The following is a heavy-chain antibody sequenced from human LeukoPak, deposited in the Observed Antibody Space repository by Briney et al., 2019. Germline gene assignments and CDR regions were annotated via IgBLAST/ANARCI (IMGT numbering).Heavy chain of an antibody. CDR2: VYNSGST. J-gene: IGHJ5*02. Sequence: SETLSLTCTVSGDSMSRYFWSWIRQPPGKGLEWIGCVYNSGSTNYNPTLKSRVTISVDTSKNQFSLKLSSVTAADTAVYYCARDTRERTDWFDPWGQGTLVTVSS. V-gene: IGHV4-59*12. CDR1: GDSMSRYF. CDR3: ARDTRERTDWFDP.